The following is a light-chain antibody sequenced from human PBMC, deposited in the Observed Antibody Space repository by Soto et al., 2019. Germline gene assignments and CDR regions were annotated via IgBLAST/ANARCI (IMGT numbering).Light chain of an antibody. CDR1: SSDVGGYNY. V-gene: IGLV2-8*01. CDR3: TSYAGTSIYVV. Sequence: QSALTQPPSASGSPGQSVTISCTGTSSDVGGYNYVSWYQQYPGKAPELMIYEVSKRPSGVPDRFSGTKSGNTASLTVSGLQAEDEAEYYCTSYAGTSIYVVFGGGTKVTVL. J-gene: IGLJ2*01. CDR2: EVS.